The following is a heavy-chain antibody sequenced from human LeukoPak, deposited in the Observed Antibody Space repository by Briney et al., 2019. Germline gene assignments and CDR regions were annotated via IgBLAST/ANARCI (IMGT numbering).Heavy chain of an antibody. CDR3: ARSSGYSSSWYLNPYYYYYGMDV. V-gene: IGHV1-8*01. J-gene: IGHJ6*02. CDR2: MNPNSGNT. CDR1: GYTFTSYD. Sequence: ASVKVSCKASGYTFTSYDINWVRQATGQGLEWMGWMNPNSGNTGYAQKFQGRVTMTRNTSISTAYMELSSLRSEDTAVYYCARSSGYSSSWYLNPYYYYYGMDVWGQGTTVTVSS. D-gene: IGHD6-13*01.